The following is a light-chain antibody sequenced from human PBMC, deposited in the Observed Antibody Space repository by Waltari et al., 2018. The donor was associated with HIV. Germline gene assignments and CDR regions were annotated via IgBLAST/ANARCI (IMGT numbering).Light chain of an antibody. Sequence: QSVLTQPPSVSGAPGQRVTISCTGSSSNIGAGYDVHWYQQLPGTAPTLLIYGTNNRPSGVPGRFSGSKSGTSASLAITGLQAEDEAEYYCQSYDSSLSGWVVFGGGTKVTVL. J-gene: IGLJ2*01. CDR2: GTN. CDR3: QSYDSSLSGWVV. V-gene: IGLV1-40*01. CDR1: SSNIGAGYD.